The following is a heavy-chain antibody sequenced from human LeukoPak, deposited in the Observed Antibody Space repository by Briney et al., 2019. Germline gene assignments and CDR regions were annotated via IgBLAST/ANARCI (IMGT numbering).Heavy chain of an antibody. Sequence: ASVKVSCKASGYTFTSYYIHWVRQAPGQGLEWMAWINPNSGDTHYAQKYQGRVTLTRDTSISTAYMDLSRLRSDDTAVYYCASPRIRNTFDIWGQGTMVTVSS. CDR1: GYTFTSYY. J-gene: IGHJ3*02. CDR3: ASPRIRNTFDI. CDR2: INPNSGDT. V-gene: IGHV1-2*02. D-gene: IGHD1-14*01.